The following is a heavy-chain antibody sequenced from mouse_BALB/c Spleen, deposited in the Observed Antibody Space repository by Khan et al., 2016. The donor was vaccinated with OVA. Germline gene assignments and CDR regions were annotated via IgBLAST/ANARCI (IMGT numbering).Heavy chain of an antibody. J-gene: IGHJ2*01. CDR1: GYTFTSYW. CDR3: AREEAVYYFDY. V-gene: IGHV1-76*01. Sequence: QVQLKQSGAELVRPGASVRLSCKTSGYTFTSYWIHWVKQRPGQGLEWIARIYPGTDNTYYSEKLKDKATLTADKSSSTAYMQLSSLKSEDSAVYFCAREEAVYYFDYWGPGTTLTVSS. CDR2: IYPGTDNT. D-gene: IGHD3-3*01.